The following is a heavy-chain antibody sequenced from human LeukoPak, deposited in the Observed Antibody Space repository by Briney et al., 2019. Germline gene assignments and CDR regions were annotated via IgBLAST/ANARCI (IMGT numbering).Heavy chain of an antibody. CDR3: AGYSGSPRYFDY. CDR2: IIHSGST. CDR1: GGSFSGYY. Sequence: SETLSLTCAVYGGSFSGYYWSWIRQTPGKGLEWIGEIIHSGSTNYSPSLKSLVTISLDTAKSQFSLRLTSVTAADTAVYYCAGYSGSPRYFDYWGQGTLVTVSS. J-gene: IGHJ4*02. D-gene: IGHD6-6*01. V-gene: IGHV4-34*12.